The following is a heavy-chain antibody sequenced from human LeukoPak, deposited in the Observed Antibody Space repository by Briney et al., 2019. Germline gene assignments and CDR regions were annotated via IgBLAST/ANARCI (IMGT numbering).Heavy chain of an antibody. CDR2: ISDDGSIT. CDR3: VRRYYDYNVYDRHFDF. Sequence: GGSLRLSCAASGFTFSRDWMHWVRQAPGKGLVRVSRISDDGSITTYAASVQGRFTISRDNAKSTLFMQMNSLRVEDTAVYFCVRRYYDYNVYDRHFDFWGQGILVTVSS. D-gene: IGHD5/OR15-5a*01. V-gene: IGHV3-74*03. J-gene: IGHJ4*02. CDR1: GFTFSRDW.